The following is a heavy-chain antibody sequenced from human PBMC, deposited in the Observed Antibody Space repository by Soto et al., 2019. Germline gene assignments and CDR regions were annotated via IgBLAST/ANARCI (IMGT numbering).Heavy chain of an antibody. D-gene: IGHD5-12*01. CDR2: VSGRSATT. V-gene: IGHV3-23*01. J-gene: IGHJ4*02. CDR1: GFTFNNFA. Sequence: EVQLLESGGGLVQPGGSLRLSCAASGFTFNNFAMSWVRQAPGMGLEWVSTVSGRSATTYSADSVKGRFTISRDNSKTTLLLQMNSLRAEDTAVYFCAKGYSDSPKNSFDSWGQGALVTVSS. CDR3: AKGYSDSPKNSFDS.